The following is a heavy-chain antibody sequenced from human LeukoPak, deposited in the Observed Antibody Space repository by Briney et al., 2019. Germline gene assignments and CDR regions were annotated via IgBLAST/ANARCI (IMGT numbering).Heavy chain of an antibody. Sequence: SETLSLTCAVSGYSISSGYFWGWIRQPPGKGLEWIGSIFHSGSTYYNPSLKSRVTISVDTSKNQFSLKVTSVTAADTAVYYCARGGGSYRPDNWFDPWGQGTLVSVCS. V-gene: IGHV4-38-2*01. CDR1: GYSISSGYF. CDR3: ARGGGSYRPDNWFDP. CDR2: IFHSGST. D-gene: IGHD1-26*01. J-gene: IGHJ5*02.